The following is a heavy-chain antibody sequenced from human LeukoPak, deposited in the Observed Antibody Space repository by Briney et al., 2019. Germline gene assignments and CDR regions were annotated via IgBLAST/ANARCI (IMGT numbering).Heavy chain of an antibody. J-gene: IGHJ5*02. CDR3: AREGMVRGVTSPTNRGINWFDP. CDR1: GYTFTSYG. Sequence: ASVKVSCKASGYTFTSYGISWVRQAPGQGLEWMGWISAYNGNTNYAQKLQGRVTITRDTSASTAYMELSSLRSEDTAVYYCAREGMVRGVTSPTNRGINWFDPWGQGTLVTVSS. D-gene: IGHD3-10*01. CDR2: ISAYNGNT. V-gene: IGHV1-18*01.